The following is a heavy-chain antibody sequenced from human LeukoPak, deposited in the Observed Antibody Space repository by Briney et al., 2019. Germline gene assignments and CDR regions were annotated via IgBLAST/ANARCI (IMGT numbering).Heavy chain of an antibody. J-gene: IGHJ4*02. D-gene: IGHD3-22*01. V-gene: IGHV3-15*01. CDR2: IKSKADGGTT. CDR1: GFNFNNAW. Sequence: GGSLRLSCAASGFNFNNAWMSWVRQAPGKGLEWVGRIKSKADGGTTDYAAPVKGRFTISRDDSKNTLYLQLNSLKTEDTAAYYCTTGGYKTTRFDYWGQGTLVTVSS. CDR3: TTGGYKTTRFDY.